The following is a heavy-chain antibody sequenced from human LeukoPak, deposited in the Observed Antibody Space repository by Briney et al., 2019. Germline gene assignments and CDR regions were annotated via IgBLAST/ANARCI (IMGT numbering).Heavy chain of an antibody. V-gene: IGHV4-59*01. Sequence: PSETLSLTCTVPGGSISSYYWSWIRQPPGKGLEWIGYIYYSGSTNYNPSLKSRVTISVDTSKNQFSLKLSSVTAADTAVYYCARASSWYFNLGWFDPWGQGTLVTVSS. CDR1: GGSISSYY. CDR2: IYYSGST. CDR3: ARASSWYFNLGWFDP. J-gene: IGHJ5*02. D-gene: IGHD6-13*01.